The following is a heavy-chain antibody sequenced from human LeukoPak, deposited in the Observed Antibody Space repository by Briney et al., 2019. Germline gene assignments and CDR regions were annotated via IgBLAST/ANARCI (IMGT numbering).Heavy chain of an antibody. D-gene: IGHD3-10*01. J-gene: IGHJ5*02. Sequence: GGSLRLSCAASGLTFSSYWMHWVRQAPGKGLVWVSRIKSDGSSTSYADSVKGRFTISRDNAKNTLYLQMNSLRVEDTAVYYCARGYGGFDTWGQGTLVTVSS. V-gene: IGHV3-74*01. CDR2: IKSDGSST. CDR3: ARGYGGFDT. CDR1: GLTFSSYW.